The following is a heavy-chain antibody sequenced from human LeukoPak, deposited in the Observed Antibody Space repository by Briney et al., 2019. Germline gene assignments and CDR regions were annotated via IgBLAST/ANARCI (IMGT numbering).Heavy chain of an antibody. Sequence: SETLSLTCTVSGGSISSGGYYWSWIRQPPGKGPEWIGYIYHSGSTYYNPSLKSRVTISVDTSKSHFSLKLTSVTAADTAVYYCARDFLRDYGDPFDSWGQGTLVTVSS. CDR2: IYHSGST. V-gene: IGHV4-30-2*01. D-gene: IGHD4-17*01. CDR1: GGSISSGGYY. J-gene: IGHJ4*02. CDR3: ARDFLRDYGDPFDS.